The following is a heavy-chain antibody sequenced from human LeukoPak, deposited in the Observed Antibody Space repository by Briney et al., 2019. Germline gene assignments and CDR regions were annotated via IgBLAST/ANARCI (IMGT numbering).Heavy chain of an antibody. Sequence: SETLSLTCTVSGGSISSSGYFWGWIRQPPGKGLGWIGSIHYSGTTYFNPSLNSRVTISVDTSKNHFSLNVSSVTAADTAVYYCARSILTGYYWGFDPWGQGTLVTVSS. V-gene: IGHV4-39*02. CDR1: GGSISSSGYF. J-gene: IGHJ5*02. CDR3: ARSILTGYYWGFDP. CDR2: IHYSGTT. D-gene: IGHD3-9*01.